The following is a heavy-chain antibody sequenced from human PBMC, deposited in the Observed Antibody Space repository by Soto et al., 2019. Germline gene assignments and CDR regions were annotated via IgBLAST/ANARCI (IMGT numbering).Heavy chain of an antibody. D-gene: IGHD5-18*01. CDR2: MNPNSGNT. CDR3: AVGYNGSDDYYGKDV. V-gene: IGHV1-8*01. Sequence: QVQLVQSGAEVKNPGASVKVSCKASGYTFTSYDINWVRQATGQGLEWMGWMNPNSGNTGSSQQFQGRVTMTRTTSISTAYMELSSLRSEDTAVYYCAVGYNGSDDYYGKDVWGEGTTVTVSS. J-gene: IGHJ6*04. CDR1: GYTFTSYD.